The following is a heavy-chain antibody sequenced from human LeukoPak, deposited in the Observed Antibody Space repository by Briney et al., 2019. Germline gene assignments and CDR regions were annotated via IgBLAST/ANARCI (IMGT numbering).Heavy chain of an antibody. D-gene: IGHD5-24*01. J-gene: IGHJ4*02. V-gene: IGHV3-21*01. CDR2: ISSSSSYI. Sequence: PGGSLRLSCAASGFTFSHFWMSWVRQAPGKGLEWASSISSSSSYIYYADSVKGRFTISRDNAKNSLYLQMNSLRAEDTAVYYCARGRDGSQSPIDDWGQGTLVTVSS. CDR1: GFTFSHFW. CDR3: ARGRDGSQSPIDD.